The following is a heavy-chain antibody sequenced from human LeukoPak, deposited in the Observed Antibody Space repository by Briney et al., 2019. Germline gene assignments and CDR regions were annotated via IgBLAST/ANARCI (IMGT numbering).Heavy chain of an antibody. CDR3: ARDSGSRRAPFDL. Sequence: EASVKVSCKASGYTFTGYYMHWVRQAPGQGLEWMGRINPNSGGTNYAQKFQGRVTMTRDTSISTAYMELRSLRSDDTAVYYCARDSGSRRAPFDLWGQGTLVTVSS. V-gene: IGHV1-2*06. CDR2: INPNSGGT. D-gene: IGHD6-13*01. CDR1: GYTFTGYY. J-gene: IGHJ5*02.